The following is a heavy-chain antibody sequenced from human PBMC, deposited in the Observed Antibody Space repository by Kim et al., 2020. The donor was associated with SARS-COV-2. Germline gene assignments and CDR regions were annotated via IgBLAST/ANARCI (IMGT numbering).Heavy chain of an antibody. CDR2: IKEDGSVI. J-gene: IGHJ4*02. CDR3: VREGWGSFCDY. D-gene: IGHD2-21*01. Sequence: GGSLRLSCAASGFTFSNYWMSWIRQAPGKGLEWVAHIKEDGSVIDYVDSVKGRFTVSRDNAKDSLYLQMSSLSAEDTAVYYCVREGWGSFCDYWGQGTPVIVS. CDR1: GFTFSNYW. V-gene: IGHV3-7*03.